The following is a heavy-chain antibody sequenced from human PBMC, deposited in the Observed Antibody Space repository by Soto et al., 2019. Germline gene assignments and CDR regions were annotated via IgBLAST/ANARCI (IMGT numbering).Heavy chain of an antibody. D-gene: IGHD3-10*01. J-gene: IGHJ5*01. CDR1: GFDFDDYA. V-gene: IGHV3-9*01. CDR3: AKDGERRSYFDQAPLNWFDS. CDR2: INWNGGSI. Sequence: EGQLVESGGGLVQPGRSLRLACAASGFDFDDYAMHWVRQAPGKGLEWVSGINWNGGSIVYADSVKGRFTISRDNAKNSLYLQMSSLRVEDTALYYCAKDGERRSYFDQAPLNWFDSWGQGTLVTVSS.